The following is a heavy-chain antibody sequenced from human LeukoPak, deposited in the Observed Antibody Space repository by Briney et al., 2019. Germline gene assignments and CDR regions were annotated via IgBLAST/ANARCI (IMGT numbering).Heavy chain of an antibody. CDR2: ISGSGGST. Sequence: AGGSLRLSCAASGFTFSSYAMSWVRQAPGKGLEWVSAISGSGGSTYYADSVKGRFTISRDNSKNTLYLQMNSLRAEDTAVYYCAKDVTDEYYYGSGSYLAPFDYWGQGTLVTVSS. V-gene: IGHV3-23*01. CDR1: GFTFSSYA. CDR3: AKDVTDEYYYGSGSYLAPFDY. D-gene: IGHD3-10*01. J-gene: IGHJ4*02.